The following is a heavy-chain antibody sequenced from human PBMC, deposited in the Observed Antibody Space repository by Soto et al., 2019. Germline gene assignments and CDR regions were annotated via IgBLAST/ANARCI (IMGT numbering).Heavy chain of an antibody. CDR3: SRSLDS. CDR1: GFTFSNFW. J-gene: IGHJ4*02. Sequence: VSLRLSCAASGFTFSNFWMDWVRQAPGKGLEWVANINPDGSEKHYVDSVKGRFTISRDNARNSLYLQMSSLTAEDSALYYCSRSLDSWGQGTRVTVSS. CDR2: INPDGSEK. V-gene: IGHV3-7*01.